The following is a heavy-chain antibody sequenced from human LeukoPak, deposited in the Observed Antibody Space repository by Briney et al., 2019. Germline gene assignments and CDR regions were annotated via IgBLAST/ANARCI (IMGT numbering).Heavy chain of an antibody. Sequence: SQTLSLTCAVSGGSISSGGYSWSWIRQPPGKGLEWIGYIYHSGSTYYNPSLKSRVTISVDRSKNQFSLKLSSVTAADTAVYYCARRSAAKKNFDYWGQGTLVTVSS. CDR2: IYHSGST. J-gene: IGHJ4*02. CDR3: ARRSAAKKNFDY. D-gene: IGHD6-25*01. V-gene: IGHV4-30-2*01. CDR1: GGSISSGGYS.